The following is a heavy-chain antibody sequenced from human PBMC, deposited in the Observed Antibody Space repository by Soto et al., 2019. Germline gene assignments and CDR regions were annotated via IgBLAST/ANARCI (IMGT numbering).Heavy chain of an antibody. CDR2: IIPIFGTA. D-gene: IGHD2-15*01. CDR3: ARDSLVSGGSPYGMDV. CDR1: GGTFSSYA. Sequence: EASVKVSCKASGGTFSSYAISWVRQAPGQGLEWLGGIIPIFGTANYAQKFQGRVTITADKSTSTAYMELSSLRSEDTAVYYCARDSLVSGGSPYGMDVWGQGTTVTVSS. V-gene: IGHV1-69*06. J-gene: IGHJ6*02.